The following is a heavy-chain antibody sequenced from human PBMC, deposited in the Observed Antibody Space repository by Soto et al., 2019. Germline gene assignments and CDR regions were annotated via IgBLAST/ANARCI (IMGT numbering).Heavy chain of an antibody. CDR1: GYTFTSYG. CDR3: AGPGRGVYTNWFGS. CDR2: ISAYNGNT. D-gene: IGHD3-16*01. J-gene: IGHJ5*01. Sequence: ASVKVSCKASGYTFTSYGISWVRQAPGQGLEWMGWISAYNGNTNYAQKLQGRVTMTTDTSTSTAYMELRSLRSDDTAVYYCAGPGRGVYTNWFGSRGQGALVHLSS. V-gene: IGHV1-18*01.